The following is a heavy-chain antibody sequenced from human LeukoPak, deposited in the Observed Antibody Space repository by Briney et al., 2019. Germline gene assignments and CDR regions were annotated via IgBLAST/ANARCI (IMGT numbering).Heavy chain of an antibody. CDR1: GYTFTGYY. D-gene: IGHD3-22*01. CDR2: INPNSGGT. J-gene: IGHJ4*02. CDR3: ARDGYYDSSGYW. Sequence: ASVKVSCKASGYTFTGYYMHWVRQAPGQGLEWMGRINPNSGGTNYAQKFQGRVTMTRDTSISTAYMELSRLGSDDTAVYYCARDGYYDSSGYWWGQGTLVTVSS. V-gene: IGHV1-2*06.